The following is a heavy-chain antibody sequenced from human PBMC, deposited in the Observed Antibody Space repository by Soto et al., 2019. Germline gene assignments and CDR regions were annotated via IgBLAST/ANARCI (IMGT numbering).Heavy chain of an antibody. J-gene: IGHJ5*02. CDR2: ISYDGSNK. Sequence: AGGSLRLSCAASGFTFSSYGMHWVRQAPGKGLEWVAVISYDGSNKYYADSVKDRFTISRDNSKNTLYLQMNSLRAEDTAVYYCARIDRSWGQGTLVTVSS. V-gene: IGHV3-30*03. CDR1: GFTFSSYG. CDR3: ARIDRS.